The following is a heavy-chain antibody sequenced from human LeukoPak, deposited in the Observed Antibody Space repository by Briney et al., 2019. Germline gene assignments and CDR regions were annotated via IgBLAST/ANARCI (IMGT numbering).Heavy chain of an antibody. J-gene: IGHJ3*02. Sequence: ASVKVSCKASGYTFTSYAMNWVRQAPGQGLEWMGWINPNSGGTNYARKFQGRVTMTRDTSISTAYMELSRLRSDDTAVYYCARGDFVVVVAATGAFDIWGQGTMVTVSS. V-gene: IGHV1-2*02. CDR3: ARGDFVVVVAATGAFDI. CDR2: INPNSGGT. CDR1: GYTFTSYA. D-gene: IGHD2-15*01.